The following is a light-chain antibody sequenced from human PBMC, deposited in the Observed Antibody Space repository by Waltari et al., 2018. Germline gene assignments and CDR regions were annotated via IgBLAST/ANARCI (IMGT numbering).Light chain of an antibody. Sequence: EIVLTQSPGTLSLSPGERATLSCMASQRVTSTYLAWYQQKPGRSPRLLIYGASSRATGVPDRFSGGGSATDFTLTITRLEPEDFAVYYCQQYSQSPITFGQGTRLDNK. CDR3: QQYSQSPIT. CDR1: QRVTSTY. V-gene: IGKV3-20*01. CDR2: GAS. J-gene: IGKJ5*01.